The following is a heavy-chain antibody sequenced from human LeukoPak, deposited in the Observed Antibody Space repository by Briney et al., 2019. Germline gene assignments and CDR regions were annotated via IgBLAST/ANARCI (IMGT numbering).Heavy chain of an antibody. D-gene: IGHD5-12*01. V-gene: IGHV1-24*01. Sequence: ASVKISCKLSGYALITTSVHWVRQAPGKGLEWMGGFDPEEGATMYAQKFLGRITMTEDTSTDTTYMELTSLTSEDTAIYYCVTDLPSGYDDVYFDHWGKGTLVTVSS. CDR2: FDPEEGAT. CDR1: GYALITTS. J-gene: IGHJ4*02. CDR3: VTDLPSGYDDVYFDH.